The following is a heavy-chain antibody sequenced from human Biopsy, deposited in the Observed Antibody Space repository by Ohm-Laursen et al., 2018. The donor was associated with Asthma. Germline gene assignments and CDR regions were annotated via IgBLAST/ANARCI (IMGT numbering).Heavy chain of an antibody. CDR3: ARGDSSGWSHYYFDY. Sequence: SPRLSCTASGFTVSRDHMFWVHQAPGKGLEWVSVIYSGGTSHTADSVRGRFTISRDFSKNTLHLQMHSLRVEDTAVYYCARGDSSGWSHYYFDYWGQGTLVTVSS. V-gene: IGHV3-53*01. J-gene: IGHJ4*02. CDR1: GFTVSRDH. CDR2: IYSGGTS. D-gene: IGHD6-19*01.